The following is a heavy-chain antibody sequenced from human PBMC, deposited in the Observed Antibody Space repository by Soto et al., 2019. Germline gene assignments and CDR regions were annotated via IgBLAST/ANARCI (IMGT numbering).Heavy chain of an antibody. J-gene: IGHJ4*01. CDR2: IIPIFGTA. D-gene: IGHD4-17*01. Sequence: QGQLVQSGAEVKKPGSSVKVSCKASGGTFSSYAISWVRQAPGQGLEWMGGIIPIFGTANYAQKFQGRVTITADESTSTAYMELSSLRSEDTAVYYCAGETVTTVTTQYYLDYWGHRTRVTVSS. V-gene: IGHV1-69*12. CDR3: AGETVTTVTTQYYLDY. CDR1: GGTFSSYA.